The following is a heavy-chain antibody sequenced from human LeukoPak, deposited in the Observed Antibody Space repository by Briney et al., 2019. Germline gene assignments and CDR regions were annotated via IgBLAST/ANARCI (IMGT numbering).Heavy chain of an antibody. CDR2: ISGSGGST. CDR3: AKLPAGYIAVAGTSLDY. Sequence: GGSLRLSCAVSGLTLSNYAMSWVRQAPGKGLEWVSAISGSGGSTYYADSVKGRFTISRDNSKNTLYLQMNSLRAEDTAVYYCAKLPAGYIAVAGTSLDYWGQGTLVTVSS. CDR1: GLTLSNYA. D-gene: IGHD6-19*01. J-gene: IGHJ4*02. V-gene: IGHV3-23*01.